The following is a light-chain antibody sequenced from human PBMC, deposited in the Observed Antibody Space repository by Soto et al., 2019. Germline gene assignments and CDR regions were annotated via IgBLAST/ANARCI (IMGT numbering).Light chain of an antibody. CDR1: QSIGDL. Sequence: DIQMTQSPSTLSASVEDRFTITCRASQSIGDLLAWYQQKPGEAPKLLIYKASYLESGVPSRFSGSGSGTEFTLTISSLQPEDLATYYCQHYSAFSVTFGQGTKVDIK. J-gene: IGKJ1*01. CDR2: KAS. V-gene: IGKV1-5*03. CDR3: QHYSAFSVT.